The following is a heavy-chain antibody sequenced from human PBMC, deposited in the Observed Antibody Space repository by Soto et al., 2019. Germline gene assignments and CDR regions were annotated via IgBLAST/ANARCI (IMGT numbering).Heavy chain of an antibody. CDR3: ARAPITP. J-gene: IGHJ5*02. CDR2: IKQDGSEK. V-gene: IGHV3-7*03. D-gene: IGHD1-20*01. CDR1: GFVISPHW. Sequence: PGGSLRLSCAASGFVISPHWMTWVRQAPGKGLEWVANIKQDGSEKYYVDSVKGRFTISRDNAKTSLFLQMNSLRAEDTAVYYCARAPITPWGQGTLVTVS.